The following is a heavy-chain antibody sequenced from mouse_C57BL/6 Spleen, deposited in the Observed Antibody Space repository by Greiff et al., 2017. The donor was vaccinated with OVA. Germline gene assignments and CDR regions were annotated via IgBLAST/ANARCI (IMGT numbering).Heavy chain of an antibody. J-gene: IGHJ1*03. Sequence: EVQRVESGGGLVQPKGSLKLSCAASGFSFNTYAMNWVRQAPGKGLEWVARIRSKSNNYATYYADSVKDRFTISRDDSESMLYLQMNNLKTEDTAMYYCVRNTMVRYWYFDVWGTGTTVTVSS. CDR2: IRSKSNNYAT. CDR1: GFSFNTYA. CDR3: VRNTMVRYWYFDV. D-gene: IGHD2-2*01. V-gene: IGHV10-1*01.